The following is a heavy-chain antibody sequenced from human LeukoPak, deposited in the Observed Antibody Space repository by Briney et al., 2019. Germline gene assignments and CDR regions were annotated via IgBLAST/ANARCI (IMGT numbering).Heavy chain of an antibody. J-gene: IGHJ3*02. CDR2: VYYSGRT. CDR3: ARLLDNDSSGDPDTFDM. CDR1: GVSISGHY. Sequence: PSETLSLTCTVSGVSISGHYWSWIRQPPGNGLAWIGFVYYSGRTRYNPSLHSRVTISAETSKNHLALKLTSVTAADTAVYYCARLLDNDSSGDPDTFDMWGQGIKVTVSS. D-gene: IGHD3-22*01. V-gene: IGHV4-59*11.